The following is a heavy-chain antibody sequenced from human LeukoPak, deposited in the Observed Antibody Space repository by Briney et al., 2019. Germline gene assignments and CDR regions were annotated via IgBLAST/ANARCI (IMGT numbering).Heavy chain of an antibody. CDR1: GFTFSSYW. D-gene: IGHD1-26*01. Sequence: GGSLRLSCAASGFTFSSYWMHWVRQAPGKGLVWVSRINSDGSSTSYADSVKGRFTISRDNAKNTLYLQMNSLRAEDTAVYYCASVLQVGATEWDYLPGDWGQGTLVTVSS. CDR2: INSDGSST. CDR3: ASVLQVGATEWDYLPGD. V-gene: IGHV3-74*01. J-gene: IGHJ4*02.